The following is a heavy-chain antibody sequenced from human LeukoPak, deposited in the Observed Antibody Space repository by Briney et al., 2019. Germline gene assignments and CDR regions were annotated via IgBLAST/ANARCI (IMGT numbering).Heavy chain of an antibody. CDR1: GFTFSSYA. CDR2: ISGSGGST. J-gene: IGHJ4*02. V-gene: IGHV3-23*01. D-gene: IGHD6-19*01. Sequence: GGSLRLSGAASGFTFSSYAMSWVRQAPGKGLEWVSAISGSGGSTYYADSVKGRFTISRDNSKNTLYLQMNSLRAEDTAVYYCARGGGVRAVAGVFDYWGQGTLVTVSS. CDR3: ARGGGVRAVAGVFDY.